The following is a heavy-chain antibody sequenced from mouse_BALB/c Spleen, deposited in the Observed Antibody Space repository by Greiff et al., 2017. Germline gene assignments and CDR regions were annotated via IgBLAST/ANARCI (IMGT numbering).Heavy chain of an antibody. Sequence: EVQLQQSGPGLVKPSQSLSLTCTVTGYSITSDYAWNWIRQFPGNKLEWMGYISYSGSTSYNPSLKSRISITRDTSKNQFFLQLNSVTTEDTATYYCARVEYEGEIAYWGQGTLVTVSA. V-gene: IGHV3-2*02. J-gene: IGHJ3*01. CDR1: GYSITSDYA. CDR3: ARVEYEGEIAY. CDR2: ISYSGST. D-gene: IGHD2-10*02.